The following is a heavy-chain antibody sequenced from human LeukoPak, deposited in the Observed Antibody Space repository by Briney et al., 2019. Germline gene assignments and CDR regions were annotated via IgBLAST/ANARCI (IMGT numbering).Heavy chain of an antibody. Sequence: GGSLRLSCVASGFTFSSYSMNWVRQASGKGLEWVSSISSSSSYIDYADSVKGRFTISRDNAKNSLHLQMNSLRAEDTAVYYCARAHSPYYHCGMDVWGQGTTVTVSS. CDR2: ISSSSSYI. D-gene: IGHD4-11*01. J-gene: IGHJ6*02. CDR3: ARAHSPYYHCGMDV. CDR1: GFTFSSYS. V-gene: IGHV3-21*01.